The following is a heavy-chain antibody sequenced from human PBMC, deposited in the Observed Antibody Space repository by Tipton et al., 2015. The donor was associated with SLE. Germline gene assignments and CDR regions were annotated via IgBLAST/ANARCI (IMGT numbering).Heavy chain of an antibody. V-gene: IGHV3-15*01. CDR3: TRYLEIAAADP. CDR1: GFTFSNAW. CDR2: IKSKTDGGTT. J-gene: IGHJ5*02. Sequence: GSLRLSCAASGFTFSNAWMSWVRQAPGKGLEWVGRIKSKTDGGTTDYAAPVKGRFTISRDDSKNTLYLQMNSLKTEDTAVYYCTRYLEIAAADPWGQGTLVTVSS. D-gene: IGHD6-13*01.